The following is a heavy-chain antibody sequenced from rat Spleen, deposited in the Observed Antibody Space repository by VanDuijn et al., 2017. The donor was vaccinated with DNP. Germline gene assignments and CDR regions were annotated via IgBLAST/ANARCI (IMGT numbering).Heavy chain of an antibody. CDR1: GFIFNDYG. Sequence: EVQLVESGGGLVQPGNSLKLSCAASGFIFNDYGMAWVRQTPKKGLEWVASIIYDVSRTYYRDSVKGRFTISRDNAKSTLYLQMDSLRSEDMATYYCARHGRRVFDYWGQGVMVTVSS. CDR3: ARHGRRVFDY. CDR2: IIYDVSRT. J-gene: IGHJ2*01. D-gene: IGHD1-11*01. V-gene: IGHV5S10*01.